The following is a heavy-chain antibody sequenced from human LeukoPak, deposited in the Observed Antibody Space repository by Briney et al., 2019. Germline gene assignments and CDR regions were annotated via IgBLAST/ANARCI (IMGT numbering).Heavy chain of an antibody. Sequence: ASVKVSFKASGYTFSAYDINWVRQATGHGLEWMGWMNPNSGNTGFPQKFQGRVTMTRDTSINTAYMELSNLRSEDTAVYYCARVSQTPAYYYTSGYYYHGYWGQGTRVTVSS. V-gene: IGHV1-8*01. CDR1: GYTFSAYD. CDR2: MNPNSGNT. CDR3: ARVSQTPAYYYTSGYYYHGY. J-gene: IGHJ4*02. D-gene: IGHD3-22*01.